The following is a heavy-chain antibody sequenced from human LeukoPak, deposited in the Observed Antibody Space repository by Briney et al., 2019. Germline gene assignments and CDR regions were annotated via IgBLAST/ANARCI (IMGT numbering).Heavy chain of an antibody. CDR2: INHSGST. Sequence: TSETLSLTCAVYGGSFSGYYWSWIRQPPGKGLEWIGEINHSGSTNYNPSLKSRVTISVDTSKNLFSLKLSSVTAADTAVYYCARCRRWFGELYFDLWGRGTLVTVSS. CDR1: GGSFSGYY. CDR3: ARCRRWFGELYFDL. J-gene: IGHJ2*01. V-gene: IGHV4-34*01. D-gene: IGHD3-10*01.